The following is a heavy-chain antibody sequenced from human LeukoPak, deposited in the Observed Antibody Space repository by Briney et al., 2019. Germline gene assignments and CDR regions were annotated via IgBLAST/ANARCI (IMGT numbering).Heavy chain of an antibody. J-gene: IGHJ6*03. V-gene: IGHV3-23*01. CDR3: ARVRLPHTLPGWGYYMDV. CDR1: GFTFSIYV. Sequence: GGSLRLSCAASGFTFSIYVMSWVRQAPGKGLEWVSGISGSGGSTYYADSVKGRFTISRDNSKKTLYLQMNSLRAEDTALYHCARVRLPHTLPGWGYYMDVWGKGTTVTISS. CDR2: ISGSGGST. D-gene: IGHD6-25*01.